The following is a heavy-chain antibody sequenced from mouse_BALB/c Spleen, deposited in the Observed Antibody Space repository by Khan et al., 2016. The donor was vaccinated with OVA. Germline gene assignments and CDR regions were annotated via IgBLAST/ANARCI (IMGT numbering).Heavy chain of an antibody. V-gene: IGHV1-7*01. CDR2: INPTSGYI. CDR1: GYTFTSYW. Sequence: QIQLVQSGAELAKPGASVKMSCKASGYTFTSYWMHWIKQRPGQGLEWIGYINPTSGYIDYNQKFKDKATLTADKSSSTAYMQLNSLTSDDSAVYYCARDRIDYWGQGTTLTVSS. J-gene: IGHJ2*01. CDR3: ARDRIDY.